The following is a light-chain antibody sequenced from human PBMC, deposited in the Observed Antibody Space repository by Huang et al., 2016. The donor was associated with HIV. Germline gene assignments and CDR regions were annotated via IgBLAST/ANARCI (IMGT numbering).Light chain of an antibody. J-gene: IGKJ4*01. CDR2: AAS. CDR1: QSIRNY. Sequence: DIQMTQSPSSLSASVGDRVTITCRASQSIRNYLNWYQQKPGTAPNLLIYAASSLQSGVPSRVSGSGSETDFTLTISSLQPEDFATYYCQQSYSIPSTFGGGTRVEIK. V-gene: IGKV1-39*01. CDR3: QQSYSIPST.